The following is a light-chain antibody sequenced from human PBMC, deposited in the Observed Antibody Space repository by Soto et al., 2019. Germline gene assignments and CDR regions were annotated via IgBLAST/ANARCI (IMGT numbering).Light chain of an antibody. V-gene: IGLV2-14*01. CDR3: ISYTTSNTLVV. J-gene: IGLJ2*01. CDR1: SIDVGNYDY. Sequence: QSALTQPASVSGSPGQSITISCTGTSIDVGNYDYVSWYQQYPGKAPKLIIYDVSNRPSGVSNRFSGPKSGNTASLSISGLQPDDEADYYCISYTTSNTLVVFGGGTKLTVL. CDR2: DVS.